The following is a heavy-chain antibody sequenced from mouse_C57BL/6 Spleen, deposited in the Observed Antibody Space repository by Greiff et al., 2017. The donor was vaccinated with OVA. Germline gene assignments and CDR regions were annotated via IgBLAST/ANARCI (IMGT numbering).Heavy chain of an antibody. J-gene: IGHJ4*01. CDR1: GFTFSSYA. D-gene: IGHD1-1*01. Sequence: EVKLMESGGGLVKPGGSLKLSCAASGFTFSSYAMSWVRQTPEKRLEWVATISDGGSYTYYPDNVKGRFTISRDNAKNNLYLQMSHLKSEDTAMYYCARDIYYYGSRAPYAMDYWGQGTSVTVSS. CDR2: ISDGGSYT. V-gene: IGHV5-4*01. CDR3: ARDIYYYGSRAPYAMDY.